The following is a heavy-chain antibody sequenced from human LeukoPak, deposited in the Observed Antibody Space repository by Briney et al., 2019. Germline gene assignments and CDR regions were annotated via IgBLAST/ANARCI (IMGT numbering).Heavy chain of an antibody. CDR2: IKKDGSEK. V-gene: IGHV3-7*01. CDR1: GFTFINYS. D-gene: IGHD5-18*01. CDR3: ARYLSGVTGYTYGRGIDY. Sequence: GGSLRLSCTASGFTFINYSMNWVRQAPGKGLEWVANIKKDGSEKYYVDSVKGRFTISRDNAKTSLYLQMNSLRAEDTAVYYCARYLSGVTGYTYGRGIDYWGQGTLVTVSS. J-gene: IGHJ4*02.